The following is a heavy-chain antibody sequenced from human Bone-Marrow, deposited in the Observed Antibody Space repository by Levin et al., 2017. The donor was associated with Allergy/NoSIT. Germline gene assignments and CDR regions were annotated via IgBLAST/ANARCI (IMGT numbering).Heavy chain of an antibody. CDR1: GGSVSSGSYY. V-gene: IGHV4-61*01. Sequence: ASETLSLTCTVSGGSVSSGSYYWSWIRQPPGTGLEWIAYIYHSGSTKYNPSLKSRVAISLDTSRNQFSLRLTSLTAADTAVYYCARGSYFGGLSFDCWGKGTLVTVSS. D-gene: IGHD4-23*01. CDR2: IYHSGST. J-gene: IGHJ4*02. CDR3: ARGSYFGGLSFDC.